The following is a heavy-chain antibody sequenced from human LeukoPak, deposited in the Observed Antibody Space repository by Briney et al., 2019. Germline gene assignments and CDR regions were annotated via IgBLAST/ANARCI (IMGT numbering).Heavy chain of an antibody. J-gene: IGHJ5*02. V-gene: IGHV4-4*07. CDR3: ARDPTYGDYFWFDP. Sequence: SDTLSHTCTVSGGSISSYYWSWIRQPAGKGLEWIGRIYTSGSTNYNPSLKSRVTMSVDTSKNQFSLKLSSVTAADTAVYYCARDPTYGDYFWFDPWGPGTLVTVSS. D-gene: IGHD4-17*01. CDR1: GGSISSYY. CDR2: IYTSGST.